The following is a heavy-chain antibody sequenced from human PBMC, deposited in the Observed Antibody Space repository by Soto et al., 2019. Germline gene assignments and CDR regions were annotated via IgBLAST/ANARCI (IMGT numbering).Heavy chain of an antibody. J-gene: IGHJ3*02. CDR2: ISYDGSNK. CDR3: AKDLDGDYVGGAFDI. Sequence: VQLVESGGGVVQPGRSLRLSCAASGFTFSSYGMHWVRQAPGKGLEWVAVISYDGSNKYYADSVKGRFTISRDNSKNTLYLQMNSLRAEDTAVYYCAKDLDGDYVGGAFDIWGQGTMVTVSS. V-gene: IGHV3-30*18. CDR1: GFTFSSYG. D-gene: IGHD4-17*01.